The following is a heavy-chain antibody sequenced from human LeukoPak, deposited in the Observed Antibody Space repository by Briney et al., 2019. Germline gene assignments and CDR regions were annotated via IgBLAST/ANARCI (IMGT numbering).Heavy chain of an antibody. CDR2: IKQDGSEK. Sequence: GGSLRLSCAASGFTFSSYAMSWVRQAPGKGLEWVANIKQDGSEKYYVDSVKGRFTISRDNAKNSLYLQMNSLRAEDTAVYYCAREAVSSWYSLDYWGQGTLVTVSS. J-gene: IGHJ4*02. V-gene: IGHV3-7*01. CDR1: GFTFSSYA. D-gene: IGHD6-13*01. CDR3: AREAVSSWYSLDY.